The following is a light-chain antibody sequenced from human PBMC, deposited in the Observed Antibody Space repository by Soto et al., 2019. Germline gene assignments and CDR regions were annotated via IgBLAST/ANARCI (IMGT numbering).Light chain of an antibody. V-gene: IGKV2-30*02. CDR1: QSLVHSDGNTY. J-gene: IGKJ2*01. Sequence: DVVMTQSPLSLSVTLGQPASISCRSSQSLVHSDGNTYLHWFQQRPGQSPRRLIYEVSNRDSGVPDRLSGSGSGTDFTLKISRVEAEDVGVYYCMQGTHSKTFGQGTKVDIK. CDR2: EVS. CDR3: MQGTHSKT.